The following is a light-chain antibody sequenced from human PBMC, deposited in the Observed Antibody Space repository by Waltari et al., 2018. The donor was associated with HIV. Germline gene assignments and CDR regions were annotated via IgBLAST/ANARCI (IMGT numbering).Light chain of an antibody. CDR1: GSNIGSNS. CDR3: AAWDDSLSGPV. V-gene: IGLV1-47*01. Sequence: QSVLTQPPSASGTPGQSVTISCSGSGSNIGSNSVYWYQPLPGTTPKLLIYMNNRRPSGVPDRFSGSKSGTSASLAISGLRSGDEADYYCAAWDDSLSGPVFGGGTKVTVL. CDR2: MNN. J-gene: IGLJ3*02.